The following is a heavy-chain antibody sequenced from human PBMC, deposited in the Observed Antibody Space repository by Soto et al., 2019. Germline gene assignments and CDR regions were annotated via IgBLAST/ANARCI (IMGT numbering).Heavy chain of an antibody. V-gene: IGHV3-53*01. CDR3: HGCRY. CDR2: IYSGGST. Sequence: EVQVVESGGGLIQPGGSLRLSCAVSGFTVTINYMSWVRQAPGKGLEWVSVIYSGGSTYYADSVQGRFTISRDPSKNTLYPQRNSLIVEDTAVYYLHGCRYWGQGTLITVSS. CDR1: GFTVTINY. D-gene: IGHD6-19*01. J-gene: IGHJ4*02.